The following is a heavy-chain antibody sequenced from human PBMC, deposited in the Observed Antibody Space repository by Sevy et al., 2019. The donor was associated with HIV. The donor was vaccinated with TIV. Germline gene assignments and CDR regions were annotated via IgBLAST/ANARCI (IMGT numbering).Heavy chain of an antibody. J-gene: IGHJ4*02. CDR2: ISTDISKQ. CDR3: ANDGGIAYTDFDY. V-gene: IGHV3-30*04. D-gene: IGHD2-21*01. Sequence: GESLKISCAASGFNFGTYAMHWVRQAPGKGLEWLAVISTDISKQYYADSVTGRFTISRDNSRTTLYLQMNSLRPEDTALYYCANDGGIAYTDFDYWGQGTLVTVSS. CDR1: GFNFGTYA.